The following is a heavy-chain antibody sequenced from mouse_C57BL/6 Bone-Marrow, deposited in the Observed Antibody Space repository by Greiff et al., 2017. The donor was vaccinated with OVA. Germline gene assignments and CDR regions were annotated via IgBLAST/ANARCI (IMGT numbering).Heavy chain of an antibody. J-gene: IGHJ3*01. Sequence: VQLQQSGPVLVKPGASVKMSCKASGYTFTDYYMNWVKQSHGKSLEWIGVINPYNGGTSYNQKFKGKATLTVDKSSSTAYMELNSLTSEDSAVYYCARARDYDVGAYWGQGTLVTVSA. CDR3: ARARDYDVGAY. CDR2: INPYNGGT. D-gene: IGHD2-4*01. V-gene: IGHV1-19*01. CDR1: GYTFTDYY.